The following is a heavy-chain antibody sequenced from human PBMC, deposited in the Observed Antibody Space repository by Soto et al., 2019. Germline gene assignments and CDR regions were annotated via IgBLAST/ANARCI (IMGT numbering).Heavy chain of an antibody. CDR2: IYNSGST. J-gene: IGHJ4*02. CDR1: GGSISIYY. Sequence: SETLSLTCTVSGGSISIYYWSCIRQPPGKGLQWSGYIYNSGSTNYNPSLKSRVTISVDTSKNQFSLKLSSVTAADAAVYYCARGPNSGYCSGGSCYSGRDYWGQGTLVTVSS. CDR3: ARGPNSGYCSGGSCYSGRDY. D-gene: IGHD2-15*01. V-gene: IGHV4-59*01.